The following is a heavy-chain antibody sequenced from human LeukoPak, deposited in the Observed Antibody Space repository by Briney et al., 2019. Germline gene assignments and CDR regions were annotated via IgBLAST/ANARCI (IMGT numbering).Heavy chain of an antibody. D-gene: IGHD2-15*01. V-gene: IGHV3-69-1*01. Sequence: PGGSLRLSCSVSGFTLTVYSMDWVRQAPGQGLEWISYIGTGGTTYYADSVLGRFTVSRDNDRKSIYLRMNSLTVDDTAVYYCARDPVVGGLDYWGQGALVTVSS. CDR3: ARDPVVGGLDY. J-gene: IGHJ4*02. CDR1: GFTLTVYS. CDR2: IGTGGTT.